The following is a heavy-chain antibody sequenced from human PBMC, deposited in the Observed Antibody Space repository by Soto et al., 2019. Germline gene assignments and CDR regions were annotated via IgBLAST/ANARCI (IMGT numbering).Heavy chain of an antibody. CDR3: TKDDPDDAFDI. CDR1: DFTFTTYD. V-gene: IGHV3-13*01. CDR2: IGTAGDT. Sequence: LRLPPAATDFTFTTYDMHWVRQATGKGLEWVSAIGTAGDTYYPGSVKGRFTISRGNSKNTLYLQMNSLRAEDTAVYYCTKDDPDDAFDIWGQGTMVTVSS. J-gene: IGHJ3*02.